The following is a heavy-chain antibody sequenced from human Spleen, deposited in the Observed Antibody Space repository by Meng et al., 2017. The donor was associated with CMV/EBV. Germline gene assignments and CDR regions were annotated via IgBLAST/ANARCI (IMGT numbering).Heavy chain of an antibody. Sequence: KVACKASGYTLARYYIHWVRQVPGQGLEWMGIIDPGAGTTTYAQKFQGRVTMITDTSTNTVYMELSGLTSEDTAVYYCARRYYFDYWGQGTLVTVSS. V-gene: IGHV1-46*01. CDR1: GYTLARYY. J-gene: IGHJ4*01. CDR3: ARRYYFDY. CDR2: IDPGAGTT.